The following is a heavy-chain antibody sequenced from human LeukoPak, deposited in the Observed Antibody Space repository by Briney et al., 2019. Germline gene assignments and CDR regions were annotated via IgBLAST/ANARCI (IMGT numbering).Heavy chain of an antibody. Sequence: PEGSLRLSCAASGFTFSSYAMRWVHQAPGKGLEWVSAITASGGNTYYADSVKGRFTISRDNSKNTLYLQVNSLRAEDTAVYYCAKGNVYSYSRYYFDLCVWGNLTTV. CDR2: ITASGGNT. CDR3: AKGNVYSYSRYYFDLCV. CDR1: GFTFSSYA. V-gene: IGHV3-23*01. J-gene: IGHJ6*03. D-gene: IGHD5-18*01.